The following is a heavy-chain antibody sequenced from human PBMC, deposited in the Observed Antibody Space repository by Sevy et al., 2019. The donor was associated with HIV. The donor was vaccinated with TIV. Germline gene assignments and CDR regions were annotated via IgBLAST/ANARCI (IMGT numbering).Heavy chain of an antibody. V-gene: IGHV3-48*02. CDR1: GFTFSSYS. D-gene: IGHD3-22*01. J-gene: IGHJ4*02. CDR2: ISSSSTI. CDR3: AREGAYYYDSSGYY. Sequence: GGSLRLSCAASGFTFSSYSMNWVRQAPGKGLEWVSYISSSSTIYYADSVKGRFTISRDNAKNSLYLQMNSLREEDTAVYYCAREGAYYYDSSGYYWGQGTLVTVSS.